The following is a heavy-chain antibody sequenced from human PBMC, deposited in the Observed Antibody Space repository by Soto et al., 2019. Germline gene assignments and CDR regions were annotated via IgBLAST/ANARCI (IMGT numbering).Heavy chain of an antibody. CDR3: ARGRGYQLLSYYFYSGMDV. D-gene: IGHD2-2*01. CDR2: MNPNSGNT. Sequence: ASVKVSCKASGYTFTSYDINWVRQATGQGLEWMGWMNPNSGNTGYAQKFQGRVTMTRNTSISTAYMELSSLRSEDTAVYYCARGRGYQLLSYYFYSGMDVWGQGTTVTVSS. CDR1: GYTFTSYD. J-gene: IGHJ6*02. V-gene: IGHV1-8*01.